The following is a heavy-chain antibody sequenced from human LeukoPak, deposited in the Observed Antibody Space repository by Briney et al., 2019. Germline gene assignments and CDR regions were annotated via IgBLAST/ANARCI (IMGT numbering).Heavy chain of an antibody. Sequence: PSETLSLTCTVSGGSISSYYWSWIRQPPGKGLEWIGYIYYSGSTNYNPSLKSRVTISVDTSKNQFSLKLSSVTAADTAVYYCARSPGGLFDYWGQGTLVTVSS. V-gene: IGHV4-59*01. D-gene: IGHD3-16*01. CDR1: GGSISSYY. CDR3: ARSPGGLFDY. CDR2: IYYSGST. J-gene: IGHJ4*02.